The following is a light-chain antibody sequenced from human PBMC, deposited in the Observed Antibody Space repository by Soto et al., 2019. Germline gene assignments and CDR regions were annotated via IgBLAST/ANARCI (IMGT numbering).Light chain of an antibody. V-gene: IGKV1-5*03. J-gene: IGKJ5*01. CDR3: QHYNSYSEA. CDR1: QSISSW. CDR2: KAS. Sequence: DIQMTQSPSTLSASVGDRATITCRASQSISSWLAWYQQKPGKAPKLLIYKASSLKSGVPSRFSGSGSGTEFTLTISSLQPDDFATYYCQHYNSYSEAFGQGTRLETK.